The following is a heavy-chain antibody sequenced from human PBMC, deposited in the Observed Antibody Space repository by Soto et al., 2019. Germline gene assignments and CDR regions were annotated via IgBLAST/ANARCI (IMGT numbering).Heavy chain of an antibody. CDR1: GFTFSSYA. CDR2: ISYDGSNK. CDR3: ASSSTSCYMCALN. D-gene: IGHD2-2*02. V-gene: IGHV3-30-3*01. Sequence: QVQLVESGGGVVQPGRSLRLSCAASGFTFSSYAMQWVRQAPGKGLEWVAVISYDGSNKYYADSVKGRFTISRDNSKNTLYLQMNSLRAEDTAVYYCASSSTSCYMCALNWGQGTLVTVSS. J-gene: IGHJ4*02.